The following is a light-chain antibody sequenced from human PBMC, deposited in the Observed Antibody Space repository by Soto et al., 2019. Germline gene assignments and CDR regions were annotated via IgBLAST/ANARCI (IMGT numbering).Light chain of an antibody. CDR2: GAS. V-gene: IGKV3-20*01. J-gene: IGKJ5*01. Sequence: EIVLTQSPGTLSLSPGERATLSCRASQSVTSYLAWYQQKPGQAPRLLIYGASTRATGIPDRFGGSGSGTDFTLTISRLEPEDFAFYYCQQYGSSATFGQGTRLEIK. CDR3: QQYGSSAT. CDR1: QSVTSY.